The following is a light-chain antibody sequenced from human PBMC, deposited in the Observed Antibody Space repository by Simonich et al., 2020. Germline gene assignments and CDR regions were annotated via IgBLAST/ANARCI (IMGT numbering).Light chain of an antibody. CDR2: EDN. J-gene: IGLJ7*01. Sequence: NFMLTQPHPVSESPGKTVTISCTRSSGSIASTYVQWYQQRPGSSPTTVIYEDNQRPPGVPDRFSGSIDSSSNSASLTISGLKTEDEADYYCQSYDSSNHAVFGGGTQLTVL. V-gene: IGLV6-57*01. CDR1: SGSIASTY. CDR3: QSYDSSNHAV.